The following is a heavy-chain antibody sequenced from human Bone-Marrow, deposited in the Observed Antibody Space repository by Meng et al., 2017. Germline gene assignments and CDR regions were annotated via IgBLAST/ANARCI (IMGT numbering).Heavy chain of an antibody. J-gene: IGHJ2*01. CDR2: IYYSGST. Sequence: QVKRQESGPGLVKPSQTLSLTCTVSGGSISSGYHYWSWIRQHPGKGLEYIGYIYYSGSTYYNPSLKSRVIISVDSSKNQFSLRLNSVTAADTAVYYCASLYGDSSVWYLDLWGRGTLVTVSS. D-gene: IGHD4-17*01. CDR1: GGSISSGYHY. V-gene: IGHV4-31*03. CDR3: ASLYGDSSVWYLDL.